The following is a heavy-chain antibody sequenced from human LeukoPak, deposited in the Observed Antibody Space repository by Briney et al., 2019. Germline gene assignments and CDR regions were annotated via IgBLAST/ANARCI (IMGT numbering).Heavy chain of an antibody. Sequence: GGSLRLSCAASGFTFSSYGMHWVRQAPGKGLEWVAVIWYDGSNKYYADSVKGRFTISRDNSKNTLYLQMNSLRAEDTAVYYCAKDPNMAKGAFDIWGQGTMVTVSS. CDR2: IWYDGSNK. CDR1: GFTFSSYG. J-gene: IGHJ3*02. D-gene: IGHD5-24*01. V-gene: IGHV3-33*06. CDR3: AKDPNMAKGAFDI.